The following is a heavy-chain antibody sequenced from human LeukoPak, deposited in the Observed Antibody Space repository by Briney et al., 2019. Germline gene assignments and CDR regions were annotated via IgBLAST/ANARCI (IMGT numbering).Heavy chain of an antibody. Sequence: ASVKVSCKASGGTFSSYAISWVRQAPGQGLEWMGGIIPIFGTANYAQKFQGRVTITTDESTSTAYMELSSLRSEDTAVYYCARDWRPDAMPNWFDPWGQGTLVTVSS. CDR1: GGTFSSYA. V-gene: IGHV1-69*05. CDR3: ARDWRPDAMPNWFDP. J-gene: IGHJ5*02. CDR2: IIPIFGTA. D-gene: IGHD2-2*01.